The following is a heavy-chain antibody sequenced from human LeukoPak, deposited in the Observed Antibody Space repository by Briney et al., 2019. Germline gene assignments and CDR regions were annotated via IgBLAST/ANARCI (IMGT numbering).Heavy chain of an antibody. CDR2: ITPNADRT. CDR1: GFTFRNYA. Sequence: GGSLRLSCAASGFTFRNYAMSWVRQAPGKGLEWVSFITPNADRTSYADSVEGRFTISRDNPRNTLYMQMNSLRDEDTAVYYCAIMHGYYDGSGYWVQWGQGTLVTVSS. D-gene: IGHD3-22*01. CDR3: AIMHGYYDGSGYWVQ. J-gene: IGHJ1*01. V-gene: IGHV3-23*01.